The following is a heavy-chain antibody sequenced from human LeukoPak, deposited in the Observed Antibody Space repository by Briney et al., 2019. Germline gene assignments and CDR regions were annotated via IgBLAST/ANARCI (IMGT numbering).Heavy chain of an antibody. CDR2: IYSGGST. J-gene: IGHJ6*04. D-gene: IGHD3-10*02. CDR1: GFTFSDYY. V-gene: IGHV3-66*01. Sequence: GGSLRLSCAASGFTFSDYYMSWVRQAPGKGLAWVSVIYSGGSTYYADSVKGRFTISRDNAKNSLYLQMNSLRAEDTAVYYCAELGITMIGGVWGKGTTVTISS. CDR3: AELGITMIGGV.